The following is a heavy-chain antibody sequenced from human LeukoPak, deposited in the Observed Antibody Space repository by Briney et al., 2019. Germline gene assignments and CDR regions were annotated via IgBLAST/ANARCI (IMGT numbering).Heavy chain of an antibody. Sequence: GGSLRLSCAASGFTFSSYGMHWVRQAPGKGLEWVAVIWYDGSNKYYADSVKGRFTISRDNSKNTLYPQMTGLRAEDTAVYYCAREHTARAAFDYWGQGTLVTVSS. V-gene: IGHV3-33*01. D-gene: IGHD5-18*01. CDR1: GFTFSSYG. J-gene: IGHJ4*02. CDR2: IWYDGSNK. CDR3: AREHTARAAFDY.